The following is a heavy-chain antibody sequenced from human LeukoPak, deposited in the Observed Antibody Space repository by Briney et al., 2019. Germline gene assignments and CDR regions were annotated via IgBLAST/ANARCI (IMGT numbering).Heavy chain of an antibody. CDR3: ARGYSGSYRAEISRQTMYYFDY. CDR2: INHSGST. Sequence: SETLSLTCAVYGGSFSGYYWGWIRQPPGKGLEWIGEINHSGSTNYNPSLKSRVTISVDTSKNQFSLKLSSVTAADTAVYYCARGYSGSYRAEISRQTMYYFDYWGQGTLVTVSS. CDR1: GGSFSGYY. D-gene: IGHD1-26*01. J-gene: IGHJ4*02. V-gene: IGHV4-34*01.